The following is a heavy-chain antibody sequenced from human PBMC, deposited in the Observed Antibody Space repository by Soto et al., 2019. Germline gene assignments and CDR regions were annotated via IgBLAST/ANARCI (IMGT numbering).Heavy chain of an antibody. CDR3: ARAYSSSWGGSANYYYYYGMDV. Sequence: GGSLRLSCAASGFTFSSYAMRWVRQAPGKGLEWVAVISYDGSNKYYADSVKGRFTISRDNSKNTLYLQMNSLRAEDTAVYYCARAYSSSWGGSANYYYYYGMDVWGQGTTVTVSS. D-gene: IGHD6-13*01. J-gene: IGHJ6*02. CDR2: ISYDGSNK. V-gene: IGHV3-30-3*01. CDR1: GFTFSSYA.